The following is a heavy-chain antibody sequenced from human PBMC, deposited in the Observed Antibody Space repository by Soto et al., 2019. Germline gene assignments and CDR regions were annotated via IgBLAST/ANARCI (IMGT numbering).Heavy chain of an antibody. V-gene: IGHV4-30-4*01. CDR2: IYYSGST. Sequence: SETLSLTCTVSGGSISSGDYYWSWIRQPPGKGLEWIGYIYYSGSTYYNPSLKSRVTISVDTSKNQFSLKLSSVTAADTAVYYCARDGLYGSGSYYNAWGQGTLVTVSS. CDR3: ARDGLYGSGSYYNA. J-gene: IGHJ5*02. CDR1: GGSISSGDYY. D-gene: IGHD3-10*01.